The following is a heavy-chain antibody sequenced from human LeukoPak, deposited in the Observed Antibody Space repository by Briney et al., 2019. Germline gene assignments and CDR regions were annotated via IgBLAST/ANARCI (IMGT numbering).Heavy chain of an antibody. Sequence: SETLSLTCTVSGGSISSRSYYWSWLRQPAGKGLEWIGRISSSGSTNYNPSLKSRVTISVDTSKNQFSLKLSSVTAADTAVYFCARGPYSYDSSGAFDIWGQGTMVTVSS. J-gene: IGHJ3*02. CDR2: ISSSGST. D-gene: IGHD3-22*01. V-gene: IGHV4-61*02. CDR3: ARGPYSYDSSGAFDI. CDR1: GGSISSRSYY.